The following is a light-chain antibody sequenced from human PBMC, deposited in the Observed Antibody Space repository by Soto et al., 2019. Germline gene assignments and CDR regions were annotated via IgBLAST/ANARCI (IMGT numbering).Light chain of an antibody. J-gene: IGLJ1*01. V-gene: IGLV2-14*01. CDR1: SSDIGGYNF. Sequence: QSALTQPASVSGSPGQSITISCTGTSSDIGGYNFVSWYQHHPGKAPKLMIFAVSNRPSGVSNPFSGSKSGNTASLTISGLQPEDEADYFCYSYTSSSTNVFGRGTKVTVL. CDR3: YSYTSSSTNV. CDR2: AVS.